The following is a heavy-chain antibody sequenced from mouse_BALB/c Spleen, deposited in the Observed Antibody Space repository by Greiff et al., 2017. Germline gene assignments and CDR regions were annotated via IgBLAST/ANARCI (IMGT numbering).Heavy chain of an antibody. V-gene: IGHV5-9-3*01. CDR1: GFTFSSYA. Sequence: EVQRVESGGGLVKPGGSLKLSCAASGFTFSSYAMSWVRQTPEKRLEWVATISSGGSYTYYPDSVKGRFTISRDNAKNTLYLQTSSLRSEDTAMYYCARQETGAWFAYWGQGTLVTVSA. D-gene: IGHD4-1*01. CDR2: ISSGGSYT. J-gene: IGHJ3*01. CDR3: ARQETGAWFAY.